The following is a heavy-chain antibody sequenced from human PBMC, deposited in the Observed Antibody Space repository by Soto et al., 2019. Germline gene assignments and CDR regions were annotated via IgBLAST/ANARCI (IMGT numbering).Heavy chain of an antibody. D-gene: IGHD5-12*01. CDR1: GFTFSNFV. CDR3: ARDMAYSSGHGFDY. J-gene: IGHJ4*02. Sequence: GGSLRLSCAASGFTFSNFVMSWVRQVPGKGLEWVSAITGSGGSAYYADSVKGRFTISRDNSKNTLYLQMDGLRAEDTAVYYCARDMAYSSGHGFDYWGQGTLVTVSS. CDR2: ITGSGGSA. V-gene: IGHV3-23*01.